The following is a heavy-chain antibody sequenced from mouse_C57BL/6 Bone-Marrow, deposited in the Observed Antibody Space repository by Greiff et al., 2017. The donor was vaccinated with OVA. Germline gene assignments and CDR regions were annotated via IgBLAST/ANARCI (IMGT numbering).Heavy chain of an antibody. J-gene: IGHJ2*01. V-gene: IGHV1-50*01. CDR1: GYTFTSYW. Sequence: QVHVKQPGAELVKPGASVKLSCKASGYTFTSYWMQWVKQRPGQGLEWIGEIDPSDSYTNYNQKFKGKATLTVDTSSSTAYMQLSSLTSEDSAVYYCARVRCDYWGQGTTLTVSS. CDR3: ARVRCDY. CDR2: IDPSDSYT.